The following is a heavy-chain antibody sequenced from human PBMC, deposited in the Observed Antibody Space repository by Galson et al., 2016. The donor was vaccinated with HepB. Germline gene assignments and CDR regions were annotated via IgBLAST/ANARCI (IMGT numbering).Heavy chain of an antibody. J-gene: IGHJ4*02. CDR1: GFSFSTYA. CDR2: ISGSGTGI. CDR3: AKALYGGNTD. Sequence: LRLSCAASGFSFSTYAMTWVRQAPGKGLEWVSGISGSGTGIHYTDSVRGRFTISRDNSKNMLYLQMNSLRAEDTAVYYCAKALYGGNTDWGQGTLVTVSS. V-gene: IGHV3-23*01. D-gene: IGHD4-23*01.